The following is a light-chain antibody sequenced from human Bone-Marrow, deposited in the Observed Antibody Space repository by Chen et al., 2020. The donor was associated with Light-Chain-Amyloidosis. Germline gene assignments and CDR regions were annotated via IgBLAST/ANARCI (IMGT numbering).Light chain of an antibody. CDR1: SGSSATNY. Sequence: NFMLTQPHSVSESPGKTVIISCTRSSGSSATNYVQWYQQRPGRSPTTVIYEDDQRPSGVPDRFTGSIDRSSNSASLTISGLKTEDEADYYCQSYQGSSQGVFGGGTKLTVL. CDR3: QSYQGSSQGV. V-gene: IGLV6-57*01. J-gene: IGLJ3*02. CDR2: EDD.